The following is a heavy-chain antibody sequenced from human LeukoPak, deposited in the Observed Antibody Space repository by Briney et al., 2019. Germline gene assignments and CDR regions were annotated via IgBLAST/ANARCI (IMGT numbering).Heavy chain of an antibody. Sequence: PSETLSLTCTVSGGSISSYYWSWIRQPPGKGLEWIGYIYYSGSTNYNPSLKSRVTISVGTSKNQFSLKLSSVTAADTAVYYCARRSSSWYGSEYWGQGTLVTVSS. CDR3: ARRSSSWYGSEY. J-gene: IGHJ4*02. V-gene: IGHV4-59*08. D-gene: IGHD6-13*01. CDR2: IYYSGST. CDR1: GGSISSYY.